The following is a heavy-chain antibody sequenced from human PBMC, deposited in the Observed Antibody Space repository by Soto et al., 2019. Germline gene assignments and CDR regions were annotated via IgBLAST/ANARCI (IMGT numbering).Heavy chain of an antibody. D-gene: IGHD6-19*01. CDR2: IIPIFGTA. J-gene: IGHJ4*02. Sequence: QVQLVQSGAEVKKPGSSVKVSCKASGGTFSSYAISWVRQAPGQGLEWMGGIIPIFGTANYAQKFQGRVTITADESTSTAYMELSSLRSEDTAVYYCERVGWEDSRGWYYFAYWGQGTLVTVSS. V-gene: IGHV1-69*01. CDR3: ERVGWEDSRGWYYFAY. CDR1: GGTFSSYA.